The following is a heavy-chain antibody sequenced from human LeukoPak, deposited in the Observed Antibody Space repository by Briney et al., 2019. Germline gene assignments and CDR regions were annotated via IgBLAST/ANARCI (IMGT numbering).Heavy chain of an antibody. CDR2: IYYSGST. D-gene: IGHD3-9*01. V-gene: IGHV4-39*01. J-gene: IGHJ4*02. CDR3: ARQLRYFDWLLLNFDY. Sequence: SETLSLTCTVSDDSISSSNYYWGWIRQPPGKGLEWIGSIYYSGSTYYNPSLKSRVTISVDTSKNQFSLKLSSVTAADTAVYYCARQLRYFDWLLLNFDYWGQGTLVTVSS. CDR1: DDSISSSNYY.